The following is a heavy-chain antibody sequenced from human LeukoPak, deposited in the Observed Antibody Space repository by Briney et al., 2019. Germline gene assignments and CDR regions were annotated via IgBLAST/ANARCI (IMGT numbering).Heavy chain of an antibody. CDR1: GYTFTGYY. J-gene: IGHJ6*02. D-gene: IGHD2-21*02. V-gene: IGHV1-2*02. CDR3: ARGDLVTPYYYYGMDV. CDR2: INPNRGGT. Sequence: ASVKVSCRASGYTFTGYYIHWVRQAPGQGLEWMGWINPNRGGTNYAQKFQGRVTMTRDTSISTAYMELSRLRSDDTAVYCCARGDLVTPYYYYGMDVWGQGTTVTVSS.